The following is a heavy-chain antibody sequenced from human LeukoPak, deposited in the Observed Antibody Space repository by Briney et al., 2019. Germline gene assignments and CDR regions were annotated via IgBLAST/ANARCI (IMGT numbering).Heavy chain of an antibody. Sequence: GGPLNPSCQASGFTFSSLSLNGFGKPQGRGLEGAQSISSSSSYIYYADSVKGRFTISRDNAKNSLYLQMNSLRAEDTAVYYCARVGYCSSTSCYRLDYWGQGTLVTVSS. J-gene: IGHJ4*02. CDR2: ISSSSSYI. CDR3: ARVGYCSSTSCYRLDY. V-gene: IGHV3-21*01. D-gene: IGHD2-2*01. CDR1: GFTFSSLS.